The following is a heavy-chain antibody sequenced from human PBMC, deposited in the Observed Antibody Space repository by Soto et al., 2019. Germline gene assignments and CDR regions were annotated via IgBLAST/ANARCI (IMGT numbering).Heavy chain of an antibody. CDR3: ANNLPSWSHRTTVDYYYYMDF. J-gene: IGHJ6*03. CDR1: GFTFSSYG. CDR2: ISYDGSNK. D-gene: IGHD4-4*01. V-gene: IGHV3-30*18. Sequence: GGSLRLSCAASGFTFSSYGMHWVRQAPGKGLEWVAVISYDGSNKYYADSVKGRFTISRDNSKNTLYLQMNSLRAEDTAVYYCANNLPSWSHRTTVDYYYYMDFWGKGTTVTVSS.